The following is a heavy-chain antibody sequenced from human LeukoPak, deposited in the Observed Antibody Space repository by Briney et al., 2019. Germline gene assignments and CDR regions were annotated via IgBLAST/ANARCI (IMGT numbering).Heavy chain of an antibody. Sequence: GASVKVSCKASGYTFTSYDINWVRQATGQGLEWMGWMNPNSDNTGYAQKFQGRVTMTRNTSISTAYMELSSLRSEDTAVYYCAREEQWLVRYFDYWGQGTLVTVSS. CDR2: MNPNSDNT. J-gene: IGHJ4*02. D-gene: IGHD6-19*01. CDR3: AREEQWLVRYFDY. CDR1: GYTFTSYD. V-gene: IGHV1-8*01.